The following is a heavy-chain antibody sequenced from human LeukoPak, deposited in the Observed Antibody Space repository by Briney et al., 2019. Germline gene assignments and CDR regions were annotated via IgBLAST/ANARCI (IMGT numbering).Heavy chain of an antibody. CDR2: IRYDGSNK. D-gene: IGHD3-22*01. J-gene: IGHJ4*02. CDR1: GFTFSSYG. CDR3: ARDANYYDSSGYPPSDY. Sequence: GGSLRLSCAASGFTFSSYGMHWVRQAPGKGLEWVAFIRYDGSNKYYADSVKGRFTISRDNAKNSLYLQMNSLRAEDTAVYYCARDANYYDSSGYPPSDYWGQGTLVTVSS. V-gene: IGHV3-30*02.